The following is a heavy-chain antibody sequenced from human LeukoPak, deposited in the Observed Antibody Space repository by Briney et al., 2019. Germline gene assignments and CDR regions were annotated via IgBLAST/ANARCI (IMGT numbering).Heavy chain of an antibody. Sequence: RGFLRLSCAATGFTFSHYAMSWVRQAPGKGLEWVSSIRGAVDSTHYADAVKGRFTISRDNSKNTLYLQMNSLRAEDTARYYCAKASTRDTGYYFDSWGQGTLVTVSS. CDR2: IRGAVDST. D-gene: IGHD3-9*01. J-gene: IGHJ4*02. CDR1: GFTFSHYA. CDR3: AKASTRDTGYYFDS. V-gene: IGHV3-23*01.